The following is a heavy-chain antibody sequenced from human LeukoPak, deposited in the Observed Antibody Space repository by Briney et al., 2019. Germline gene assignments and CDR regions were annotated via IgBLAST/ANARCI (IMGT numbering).Heavy chain of an antibody. CDR1: GYTFTSYG. CDR2: ISAYNGDT. V-gene: IGHV1-18*01. CDR3: ARTYYDFWSGYYFVGENYFDY. Sequence: GASVKVSCKASGYTFTSYGISWVRQAPGQGLEWMGWISAYNGDTNYAQKLQGRVTMTTDTSTSTAYMELRSLRSDDTAVYYCARTYYDFWSGYYFVGENYFDYWGQGTLVTVSS. J-gene: IGHJ4*02. D-gene: IGHD3-3*01.